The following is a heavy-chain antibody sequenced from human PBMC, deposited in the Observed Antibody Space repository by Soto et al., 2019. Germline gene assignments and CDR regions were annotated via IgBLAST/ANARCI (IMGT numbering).Heavy chain of an antibody. V-gene: IGHV1-8*01. CDR3: ARSVEWLASFDY. D-gene: IGHD6-19*01. CDR2: MNPNSGNT. Sequence: QVQLVQSGAEVKKPGASVKVSCKASGYTFTSYDINWVRQATGQGLEWMGWMNPNSGNTGYAQKFQGRVTMTRNTSLSTAYMELSSLRSEDTAVYYCARSVEWLASFDYWGQGTLLTVSS. CDR1: GYTFTSYD. J-gene: IGHJ4*02.